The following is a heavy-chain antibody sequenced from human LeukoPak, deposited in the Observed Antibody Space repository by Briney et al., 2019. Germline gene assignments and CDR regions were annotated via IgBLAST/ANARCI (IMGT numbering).Heavy chain of an antibody. CDR1: GGSITSNGYY. Sequence: SETLSLTCIVSGGSITSNGYYWAWIRQPPGMGLEWMGSIYQSGTTYYNSSLKSRVSVSIATSKNQFSLTLRSVTAADTAVYFCARGGTMVSTIGYWGQGTLVTVSS. CDR2: IYQSGTT. CDR3: ARGGTMVSTIGY. D-gene: IGHD4/OR15-4a*01. J-gene: IGHJ4*02. V-gene: IGHV4-39*07.